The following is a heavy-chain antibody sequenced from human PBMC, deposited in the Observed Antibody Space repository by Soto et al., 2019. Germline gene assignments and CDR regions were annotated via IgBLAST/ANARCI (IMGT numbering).Heavy chain of an antibody. Sequence: GGALRLSCAASGFTFSSYAMSWVRQARWKWLEGASAISGSGVSTYYADSVKGRFTISRDNSKNTLYLQMNSLRAEDTAVYYCAKDLGYSSSWYWGPPPRIFDYWGQGTLVTVSS. CDR1: GFTFSSYA. CDR3: AKDLGYSSSWYWGPPPRIFDY. D-gene: IGHD6-13*01. V-gene: IGHV3-23*01. CDR2: ISGSGVST. J-gene: IGHJ4*02.